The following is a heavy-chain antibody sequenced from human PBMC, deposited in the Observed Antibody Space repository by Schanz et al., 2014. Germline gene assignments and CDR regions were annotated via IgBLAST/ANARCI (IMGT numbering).Heavy chain of an antibody. CDR2: ISSTSTYL. Sequence: EVQLVESGGGLISPGGSLRLSCVASGFTFNYVWMSWVRQAPGKGLEWVSSISSTSTYLYYADSVKGRFTISRDSARNSLYLQMNSLRVEDTAVYYCVESSGFAADYWGQGTLVTVSS. J-gene: IGHJ4*02. V-gene: IGHV3-21*04. CDR1: GFTFNYVW. CDR3: VESSGFAADY. D-gene: IGHD6-19*01.